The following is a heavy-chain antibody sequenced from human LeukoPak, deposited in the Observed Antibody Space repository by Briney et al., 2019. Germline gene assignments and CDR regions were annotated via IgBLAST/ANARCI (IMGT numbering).Heavy chain of an antibody. CDR3: ARHRTIGWLDDAFDI. Sequence: GESLKISCKGSGYTFTTYWIGWVRQMPGKGLEWMGIIYPGDSDTRYSPSFQGQVTISADKSISTAYLQWSSLKASDIAMYYCARHRTIGWLDDAFDIWGQGTMVSGSS. J-gene: IGHJ3*02. D-gene: IGHD6-19*01. V-gene: IGHV5-51*01. CDR1: GYTFTTYW. CDR2: IYPGDSDT.